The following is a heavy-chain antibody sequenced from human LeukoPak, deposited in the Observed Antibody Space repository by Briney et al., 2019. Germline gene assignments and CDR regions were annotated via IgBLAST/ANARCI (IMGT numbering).Heavy chain of an antibody. CDR2: IYPGDSDT. J-gene: IGHJ4*02. CDR1: GYSFTSYW. D-gene: IGHD3-9*01. CDR3: ARLRGPYYDILTGYYFDY. Sequence: GESLKISCKGSGYSFTSYWIGWVRQLPGKGLEWMGIIYPGDSDTRYSPSFQGQVTISADKSISTAYLQWSSLKASDTAMYYCARLRGPYYDILTGYYFDYWGQGTLVTVSS. V-gene: IGHV5-51*01.